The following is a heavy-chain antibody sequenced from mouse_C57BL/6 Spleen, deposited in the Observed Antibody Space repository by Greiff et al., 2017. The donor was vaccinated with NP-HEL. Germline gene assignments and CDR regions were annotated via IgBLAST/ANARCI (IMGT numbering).Heavy chain of an antibody. CDR2: ILPGSGST. CDR3: ARAPLYVNYKRHYAMDY. Sequence: QVQLQQSGAELMKPGASVKLSCKATGYTFTGYWIEWVKQRPGHGLEWIGEILPGSGSTNYNEQFKGKATFTADTSSNTAYIQHSSLTTEDSAIYYCARAPLYVNYKRHYAMDYWGQGTSVTVSS. V-gene: IGHV1-9*01. CDR1: GYTFTGYW. D-gene: IGHD2-1*01. J-gene: IGHJ4*01.